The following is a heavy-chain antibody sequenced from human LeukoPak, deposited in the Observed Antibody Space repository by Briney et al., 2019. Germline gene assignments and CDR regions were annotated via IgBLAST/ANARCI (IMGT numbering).Heavy chain of an antibody. CDR2: IYYSGST. J-gene: IGHJ4*02. CDR1: GGSMSSYY. V-gene: IGHV4-59*01. D-gene: IGHD5-18*01. CDR3: ARDHRGYSYGLFDN. Sequence: SETLSLTCTVSGGSMSSYYWSWIRQPPGKGLEWIGSIYYSGSTNYNPSLKSRVTISVDTSKNQFSLRLSSVTAADTAVYYCARDHRGYSYGLFDNWGQRTLVTVSS.